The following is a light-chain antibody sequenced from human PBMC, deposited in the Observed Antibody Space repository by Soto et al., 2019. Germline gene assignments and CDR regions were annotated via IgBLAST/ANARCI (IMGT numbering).Light chain of an antibody. V-gene: IGKV3-15*01. J-gene: IGKJ4*01. CDR1: QSVSSSY. CDR3: QQYNTWPRS. CDR2: GAS. Sequence: EIVLTQSPGTLSLPPGERATLSCRASQSVSSSYLAWYQQKPGQAPRLFIYGASTRVTGIPARFSGSGSGTEFTLTIGSLQSEDFAVYSCQQYNTWPRSFGGGTKVDIK.